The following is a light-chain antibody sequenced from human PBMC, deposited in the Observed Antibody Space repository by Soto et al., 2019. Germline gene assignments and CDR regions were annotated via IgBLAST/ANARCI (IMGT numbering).Light chain of an antibody. CDR1: SNDVGGYNY. CDR3: SSFTGSTTGV. CDR2: EVS. Sequence: QSALTQPASLSGSPGQSITMFCTGTSNDVGGYNYVSWYQQHPGKAPKLIIYEVSNRPSGISSRFSGPKSANTASLTISGLQAEDEAEYYCSSFTGSTTGVFGGGTKLTVL. V-gene: IGLV2-14*01. J-gene: IGLJ3*02.